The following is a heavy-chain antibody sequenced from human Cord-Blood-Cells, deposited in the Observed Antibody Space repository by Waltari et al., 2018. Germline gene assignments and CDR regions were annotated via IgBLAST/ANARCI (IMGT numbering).Heavy chain of an antibody. D-gene: IGHD4-17*01. V-gene: IGHV3-21*01. J-gene: IGHJ4*02. CDR1: GFTFSSYS. CDR3: ARKYNGDYYFDY. Sequence: EVQLVESGGGLVKPGGSLRLSCAASGFTFSSYSMNWVRQAPVKGLEWVSSISSSSSYIYYADSVKGRFTISRDNAKNSLYLQMNSLRAEDTAVYYCARKYNGDYYFDYWGQGTLVTVSS. CDR2: ISSSSSYI.